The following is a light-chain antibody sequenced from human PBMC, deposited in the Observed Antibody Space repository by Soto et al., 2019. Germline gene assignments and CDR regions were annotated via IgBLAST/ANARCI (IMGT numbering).Light chain of an antibody. J-gene: IGLJ2*01. CDR2: AVS. CDR3: CSYTSLSTVV. Sequence: ALTQPASVSGSPGQSITISCTGTSSDVGGYNHVSWYQHSPGKAPKLILFAVSDRPSGVSHRFSGSKSGNTASLTISGLQADDEADYYCCSYTSLSTVVFGGGTKVTVL. V-gene: IGLV2-14*01. CDR1: SSDVGGYNH.